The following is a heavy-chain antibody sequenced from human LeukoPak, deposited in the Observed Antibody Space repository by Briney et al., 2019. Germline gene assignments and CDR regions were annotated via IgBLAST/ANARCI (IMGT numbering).Heavy chain of an antibody. CDR2: INPNSGGT. Sequence: GASVKVSCKASGYTFTGYYMHWVRQAPGQGLEWMGWINPNSGGTNYAQKFQGRVTMTRDTSISTAYMELSRLRSDDTAVYYCARVSGGIVGATRAFDIWGQGTMVTVSS. CDR1: GYTFTGYY. J-gene: IGHJ3*02. V-gene: IGHV1-2*02. CDR3: ARVSGGIVGATRAFDI. D-gene: IGHD1-26*01.